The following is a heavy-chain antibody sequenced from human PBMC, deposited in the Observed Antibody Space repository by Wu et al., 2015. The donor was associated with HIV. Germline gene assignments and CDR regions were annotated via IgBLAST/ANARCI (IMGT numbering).Heavy chain of an antibody. V-gene: IGHV1-2*02. CDR3: ARDTFKLQVGTATTPGMDV. J-gene: IGHJ6*02. CDR2: INPNSGGT. Sequence: QAQLVQFGADMKKPGSSVKVTCKASGDGFTSYAVSWVRQAPGQGLEWMGWINPNSGGTNYAQKFHGRVTLTRDTSIGTAYMELSSLKSEDTAVYYCARDTFKLQVGTATTPGMDVWGQGTAVTVSS. CDR1: GDGFTSYA. D-gene: IGHD2-8*02.